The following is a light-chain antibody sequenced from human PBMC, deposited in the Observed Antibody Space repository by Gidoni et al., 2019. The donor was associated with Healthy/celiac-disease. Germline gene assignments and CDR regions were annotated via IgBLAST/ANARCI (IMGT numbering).Light chain of an antibody. CDR3: QQRSNWPPWT. CDR1: QSVSSY. Sequence: EIVLTQSTATLSLSPGERATISCRASQSVSSYLAWYQQKPGQAPRLLIYDASNRATGIPARFSASGSWTDFTLTISSLAPDDFAVYYCQQRSNWPPWTFGPGTKVEIK. V-gene: IGKV3-11*01. CDR2: DAS. J-gene: IGKJ1*01.